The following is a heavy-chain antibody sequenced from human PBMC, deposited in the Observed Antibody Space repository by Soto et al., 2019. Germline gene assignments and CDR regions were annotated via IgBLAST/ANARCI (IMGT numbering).Heavy chain of an antibody. V-gene: IGHV3-23*01. CDR1: GFTFSNCV. CDR2: ITTNGHT. D-gene: IGHD6-13*01. CDR3: AKGLLNGRWYAAD. J-gene: IGHJ4*02. Sequence: EVHLLESGGGLVQPGESLRLSCETSGFTFSNCVMTWLRQPPGKRLEWVSVITTNGHTDYADSVKGRFTISSDNSKKTVYLQMNSMRAEDTAVYYCAKGLLNGRWYAADWGQGTLVTVSS.